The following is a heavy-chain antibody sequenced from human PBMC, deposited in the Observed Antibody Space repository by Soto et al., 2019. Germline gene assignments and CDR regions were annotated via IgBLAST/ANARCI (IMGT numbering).Heavy chain of an antibody. CDR2: INSDGSST. CDR1: GFTFSSYW. D-gene: IGHD3-9*01. J-gene: IGHJ6*02. CDR3: ARDPPRRRVDWLSHYGMDV. V-gene: IGHV3-74*01. Sequence: GGSLRLSCAASGFTFSSYWMHWVRQAPGKGLVWVSRINSDGSSTSYADSVKGRFTISRDNAKNTLYLQMNSLRAEDTAVYYCARDPPRRRVDWLSHYGMDVWGQGTTVTVSS.